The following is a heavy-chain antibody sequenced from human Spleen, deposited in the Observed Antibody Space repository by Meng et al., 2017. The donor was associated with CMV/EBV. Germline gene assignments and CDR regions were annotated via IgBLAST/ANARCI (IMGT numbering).Heavy chain of an antibody. J-gene: IGHJ4*02. V-gene: IGHV3-74*01. CDR2: INDDGTST. Sequence: FGFTFSNDWMHWVRQVPGKGRMWVSRINDDGTSTNNSDCVKSRFTVARENAKYTLYIQMNSLRAEHPAVYYCARVRGVYTMVRSLDYWGQGTLVTVSS. CDR3: ARVRGVYTMVRSLDY. D-gene: IGHD3-10*01. CDR1: GFTFSNDW.